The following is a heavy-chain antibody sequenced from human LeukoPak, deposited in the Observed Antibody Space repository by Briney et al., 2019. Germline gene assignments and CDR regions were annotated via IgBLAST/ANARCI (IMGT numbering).Heavy chain of an antibody. Sequence: GGSLRLSCSASGLTFSVSAIHWVRQASGKGLEWVGRIKTKADNYATAYAASVKGRFTISRDDSTNTAYLQMNSLRTEDTAVYYCTHPAYYYNVDVWGKGTTVTVSS. CDR1: GLTFSVSA. D-gene: IGHD6-25*01. V-gene: IGHV3-73*01. CDR2: IKTKADNYAT. CDR3: THPAYYYNVDV. J-gene: IGHJ6*04.